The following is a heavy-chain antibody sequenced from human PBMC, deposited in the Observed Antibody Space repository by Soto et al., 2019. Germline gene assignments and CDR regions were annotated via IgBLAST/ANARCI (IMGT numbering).Heavy chain of an antibody. Sequence: SETLSRTCPVSGGSISSYYWSWIRQPPGTVLEWMGYIYYSGSTNYNPSLKSRVTISVDTSKNQFSLKLRSVTAAHTAMYYCARDSGSVSNSYNWFDPWGQGTLVTVS. CDR2: IYYSGST. D-gene: IGHD3-10*01. J-gene: IGHJ5*02. V-gene: IGHV4-59*01. CDR3: ARDSGSVSNSYNWFDP. CDR1: GGSISSYY.